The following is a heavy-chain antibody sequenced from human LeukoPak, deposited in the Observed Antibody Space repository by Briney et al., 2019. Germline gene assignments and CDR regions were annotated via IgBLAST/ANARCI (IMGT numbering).Heavy chain of an antibody. D-gene: IGHD6-19*01. J-gene: IGHJ4*02. Sequence: PSQSLSFTYTSTSCTTSSTNSSSIPKPPATTPTCTVNTYSSGSTNYNPSLNSRVTISVDTSKNQFSLKLSSVTAAATAVYYCARGSGWYVVDYWGQGTLVTVSS. CDR3: ARGSGWYVVDY. V-gene: IGHV4-59*01. CDR2: TYSSGST. CDR1: SCTTSSTN.